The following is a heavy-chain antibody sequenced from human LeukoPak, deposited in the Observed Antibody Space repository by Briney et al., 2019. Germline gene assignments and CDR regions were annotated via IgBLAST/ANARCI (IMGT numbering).Heavy chain of an antibody. V-gene: IGHV4-31*03. CDR2: IYYSVST. D-gene: IGHD3/OR15-3a*01. CDR3: ARGTGYGDSNYWYFDL. J-gene: IGHJ2*01. Sequence: SETLSLTCTVSGGSISSGGYYWSWIRQHPGKGLEWIGYIYYSVSTYYNPSLRSRVTISVDTSKNQFSLKLSSVTAADTAVYYCARGTGYGDSNYWYFDLWGRGTLVTVSS. CDR1: GGSISSGGYY.